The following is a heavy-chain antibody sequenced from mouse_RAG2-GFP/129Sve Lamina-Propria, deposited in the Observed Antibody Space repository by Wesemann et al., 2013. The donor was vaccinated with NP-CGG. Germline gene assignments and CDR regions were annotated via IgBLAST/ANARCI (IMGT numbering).Heavy chain of an antibody. J-gene: IGHJ3*01. CDR3: ARRGSYDYDGSWFAY. Sequence: GASVKISCKASGYSFTDYNMNWVKQSNGKSLEWIGVINPNYGTTSYNQKFKGKATLTVDQSSSTAYMQLNSLTSEDSAVYYCARRGSYDYDGSWFAYWGQGTLVTVSA. CDR2: INPNYGTT. D-gene: IGHD2-4*01. CDR1: GYSFTDYN. V-gene: IGHV1-39*01.